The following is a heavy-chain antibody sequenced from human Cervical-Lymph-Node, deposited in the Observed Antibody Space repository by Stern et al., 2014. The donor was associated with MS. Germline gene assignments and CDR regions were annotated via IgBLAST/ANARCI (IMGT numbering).Heavy chain of an antibody. V-gene: IGHV3-15*01. Sequence: EVQLVESGGGLVKPGGSLRLSCAASGFTFSNAWMTWVRQAPGKGLEWVGRIKSKTDGGTTDYAAPVKDRFTISRDDSKNTLYLQMNSLKTEDTAVYYCTTDFRPYYYYGMDVWGQGTTVTVSS. CDR1: GFTFSNAW. D-gene: IGHD3-10*01. CDR3: TTDFRPYYYYGMDV. CDR2: IKSKTDGGTT. J-gene: IGHJ6*02.